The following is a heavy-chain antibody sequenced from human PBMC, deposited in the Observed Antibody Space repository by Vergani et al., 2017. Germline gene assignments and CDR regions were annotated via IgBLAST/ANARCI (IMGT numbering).Heavy chain of an antibody. Sequence: QLVESGGGWFQPGGSLRLSCVVSGFDFSSYIMNWVRQAPGKGLEWVSFVSTGTKSQSYAESVKGRFTISRDSAKNSLYLQMDSLRAEDTAVYYCAREYSSTSGRAFDFWGQGTKVTVSS. CDR2: VSTGTKSQ. CDR1: GFDFSSYI. J-gene: IGHJ3*01. D-gene: IGHD2-2*01. CDR3: AREYSSTSGRAFDF. V-gene: IGHV3-48*01.